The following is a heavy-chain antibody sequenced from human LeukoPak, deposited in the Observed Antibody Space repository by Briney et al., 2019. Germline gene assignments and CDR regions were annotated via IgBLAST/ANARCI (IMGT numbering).Heavy chain of an antibody. CDR3: ARDRGYSTFDY. Sequence: GGSLRLSCAASAFTFSNCWMSWVCQGPGKGLERVGNMKEDGSAINYVDSLKGRFTNSRDNAKTSLYLQMTSLRVDDTAVYYCARDRGYSTFDYWGQGTLVTVSS. CDR1: AFTFSNCW. V-gene: IGHV3-7*01. D-gene: IGHD4-23*01. J-gene: IGHJ4*02. CDR2: MKEDGSAI.